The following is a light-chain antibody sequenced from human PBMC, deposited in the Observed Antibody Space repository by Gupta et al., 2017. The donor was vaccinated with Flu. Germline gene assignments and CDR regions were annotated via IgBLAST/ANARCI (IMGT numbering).Light chain of an antibody. J-gene: IGKJ2*01. CDR1: QTVISNY. V-gene: IGKV3-20*01. CDR3: QYYGSSSYT. Sequence: GTLSLSPGERATLSCRASQTVISNYLAWYQLNPGQAPRLLIYGASSRATGIPDRFSGSGSGTDFIFTISRLEPEDFAVYYCQYYGSSSYTFGQGTKLEIK. CDR2: GAS.